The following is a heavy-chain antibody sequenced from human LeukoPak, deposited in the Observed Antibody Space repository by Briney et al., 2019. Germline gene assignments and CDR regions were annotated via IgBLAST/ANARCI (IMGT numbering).Heavy chain of an antibody. Sequence: SETLSLTCTVSGGSISSGGYYWRWIRQHPGKGLEWIRYIYYSGSTYYNPSLKSRVTISVDTSKNQFSLRLSSVTAADTAVYYCARSAYASLVDYWGQGTLVTVSS. CDR2: IYYSGST. CDR3: ARSAYASLVDY. CDR1: GGSISSGGYY. D-gene: IGHD3-16*01. V-gene: IGHV4-31*03. J-gene: IGHJ4*02.